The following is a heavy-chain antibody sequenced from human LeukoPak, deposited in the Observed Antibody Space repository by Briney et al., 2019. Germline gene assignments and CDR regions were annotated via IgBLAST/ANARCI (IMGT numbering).Heavy chain of an antibody. CDR3: ARHLGDVVVVPAAKNWFDP. J-gene: IGHJ5*02. V-gene: IGHV4-39*01. CDR2: IYYSGST. CDR1: GGSISSSRYY. D-gene: IGHD2-2*01. Sequence: KPSETLSLTCTVSGGSISSSRYYWGWIRQPPGKGLEWIGSIYYSGSTYYNPSLKSRVTISVDTSKNQFSLKLSSVTAADTAVYYCARHLGDVVVVPAAKNWFDPWGQGTLVTVSS.